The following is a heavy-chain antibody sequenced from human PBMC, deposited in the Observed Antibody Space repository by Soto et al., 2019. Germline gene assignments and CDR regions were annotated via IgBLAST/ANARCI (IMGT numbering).Heavy chain of an antibody. D-gene: IGHD3-3*01. CDR3: AGGVAYDFWSGYYYYYYGMDV. CDR2: IYYSGST. CDR1: GGSISSYY. V-gene: IGHV4-59*01. J-gene: IGHJ6*02. Sequence: SETLSLTCTVSGGSISSYYWSWIRQPPGKGLERIGYIYYSGSTNHNPSLKSRVTISVDTSKNQFSLKLSSVTAADTAVYYCAGGVAYDFWSGYYYYYYGMDVWGQGTTVTVSS.